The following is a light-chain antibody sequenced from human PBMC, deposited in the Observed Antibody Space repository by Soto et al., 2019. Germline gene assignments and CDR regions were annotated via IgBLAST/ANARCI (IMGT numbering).Light chain of an antibody. J-gene: IGKJ2*01. V-gene: IGKV3-20*01. Sequence: EILLTQSPDTLSLSPEERATLSSRASQSVRNSYLAWYQQKPGQAPRLLIFGASGRATGIPDRFSGSGSGTDFTLTISRLEPEDFAVYYCQQYGSSPYTFGQGTKLEI. CDR3: QQYGSSPYT. CDR1: QSVRNSY. CDR2: GAS.